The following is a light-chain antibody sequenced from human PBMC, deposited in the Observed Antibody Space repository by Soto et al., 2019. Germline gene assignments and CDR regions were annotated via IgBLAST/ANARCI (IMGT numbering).Light chain of an antibody. J-gene: IGLJ2*01. CDR3: CSYGGGGTVE. CDR2: EDS. V-gene: IGLV2-23*02. Sequence: QSALTQPASVSGSPGQWITISRTGTSSDVGSYNLVSRYQQSPGKAPKQRIYEDSKGPSGVYDRLSGFKSGNTASLTISGREAEDGADYYCCSYGGGGTVEFGWGTKLTV. CDR1: SSDVGSYNL.